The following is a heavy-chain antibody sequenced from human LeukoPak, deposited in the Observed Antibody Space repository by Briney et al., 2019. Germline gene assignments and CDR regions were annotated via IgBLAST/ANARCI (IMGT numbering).Heavy chain of an antibody. CDR1: GFTFSSYW. V-gene: IGHV3-74*01. D-gene: IGHD2-2*01. CDR3: ARDYAPESFDI. J-gene: IGHJ3*02. Sequence: PGGSLRLSCAASGFTFSSYWMHWVRQAPGKGLVWVSRINTDGSDTNYADSVKGRFAISRDNAKNTLYLQMNSLRAEDTAVYYCARDYAPESFDIWDQGTMVTVSS. CDR2: INTDGSDT.